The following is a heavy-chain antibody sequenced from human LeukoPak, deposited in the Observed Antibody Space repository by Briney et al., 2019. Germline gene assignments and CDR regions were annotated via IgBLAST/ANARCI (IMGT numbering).Heavy chain of an antibody. J-gene: IGHJ3*02. Sequence: GGSLRLSCAASGFTFSSYSMNWVRQAPGKGLEWVSSISSSSSYIYYADSVKGRFTISRDNAKNSLYLQMNSLRAEDTAVYYCARSEAPGRAFDIWGQGTMVTVSS. D-gene: IGHD1-26*01. CDR2: ISSSSSYI. CDR3: ARSEAPGRAFDI. V-gene: IGHV3-21*01. CDR1: GFTFSSYS.